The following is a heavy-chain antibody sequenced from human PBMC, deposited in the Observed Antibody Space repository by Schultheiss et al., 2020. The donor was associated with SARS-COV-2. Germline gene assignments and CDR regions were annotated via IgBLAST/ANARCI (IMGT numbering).Heavy chain of an antibody. CDR2: ISSSSSYT. D-gene: IGHD1-26*01. CDR1: GFTFSDYY. CDR3: ARVGSGIVNRGYYYYMDV. Sequence: GGSLRLSCAASGFTFSDYYMSWIRQAPGKGLEWVSYISSSSSYTNYADSVKGRFTISRDNAKNSLYLQMNSLRAEDTAVYYCARVGSGIVNRGYYYYMDVWGKGTTVTVSS. V-gene: IGHV3-11*06. J-gene: IGHJ6*03.